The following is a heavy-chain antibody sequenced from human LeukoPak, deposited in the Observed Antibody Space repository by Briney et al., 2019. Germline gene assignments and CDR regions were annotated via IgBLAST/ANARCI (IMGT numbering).Heavy chain of an antibody. V-gene: IGHV4-4*07. J-gene: IGHJ4*02. CDR1: GGSISSYY. D-gene: IGHD3-10*01. CDR2: IYTSGST. CDR3: ARLVLVRGVIKYYFDY. Sequence: SETLSLTCTVSGGSISSYYWSWIRQPAGKGLEWIGRIYTSGSTNYNPSLKSRVTMSVDTSKNQFSLKLSSVTAADTAVYYCARLVLVRGVIKYYFDYWGQGTLVTVSS.